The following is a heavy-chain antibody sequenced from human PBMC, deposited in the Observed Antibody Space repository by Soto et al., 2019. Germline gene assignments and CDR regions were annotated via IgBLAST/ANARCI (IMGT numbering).Heavy chain of an antibody. D-gene: IGHD1-26*01. V-gene: IGHV4-30-4*01. CDR1: GGSISSGDYY. Sequence: SETLSLTCTVSGGSISSGDYYWSWIRQPPGKGLEWIGYIYYSGSTYYNPSLKSRVTISVDTSKNQFSLKLSSVTAADTAVYYCARVAVGAPYYYYGMDVWGQGTTVTVS. CDR2: IYYSGST. CDR3: ARVAVGAPYYYYGMDV. J-gene: IGHJ6*02.